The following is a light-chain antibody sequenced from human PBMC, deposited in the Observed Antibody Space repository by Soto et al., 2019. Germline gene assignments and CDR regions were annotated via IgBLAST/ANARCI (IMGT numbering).Light chain of an antibody. Sequence: QLVLTQPPSASGTPGQMVTISCSGSSLNIGGNPVSWFQHLPGAPPKLLIHSNHKRPSGVPDRFSGSKSGTSASLAIRGLRSEDEADYYCVSWDDALRGHVFGTGTKVTVL. CDR3: VSWDDALRGHV. CDR2: SNH. V-gene: IGLV1-47*02. CDR1: SLNIGGNP. J-gene: IGLJ1*01.